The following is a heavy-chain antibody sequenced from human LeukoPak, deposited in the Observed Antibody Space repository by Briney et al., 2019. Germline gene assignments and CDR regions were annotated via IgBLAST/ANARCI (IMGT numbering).Heavy chain of an antibody. Sequence: ASVKVSCKPSGYTFIDHYLHWVRQAPGQGLESLGWIDPDTGDTGYPQKFQGRLTMTRDTSSSTAYMELNRLRSDDTAVYYCARAGHNSNSGGYDFWGLGTLVTVSS. CDR2: IDPDTGDT. J-gene: IGHJ4*02. V-gene: IGHV1-2*02. D-gene: IGHD3-22*01. CDR1: GYTFIDHY. CDR3: ARAGHNSNSGGYDF.